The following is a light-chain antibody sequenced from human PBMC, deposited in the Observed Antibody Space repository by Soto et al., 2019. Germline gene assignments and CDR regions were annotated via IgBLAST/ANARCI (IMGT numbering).Light chain of an antibody. J-gene: IGLJ1*01. CDR3: QVWDSSSDHLYV. Sequence: SYELTQPPSVSVAPGKTARITCGGNNIGSKSVHWYQQKPGQAPVLVIYYDSDRPSGIPERFSGSNSGNTATLTISRVEAGDEADYYCQVWDSSSDHLYVVGTGTKLTVL. CDR2: YDS. V-gene: IGLV3-21*04. CDR1: NIGSKS.